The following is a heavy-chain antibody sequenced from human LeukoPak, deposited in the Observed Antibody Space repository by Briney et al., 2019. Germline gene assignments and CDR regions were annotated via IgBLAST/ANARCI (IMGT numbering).Heavy chain of an antibody. CDR3: ARSAARLRYYYAMDV. J-gene: IGHJ6*02. CDR2: IYSGDSGVST. D-gene: IGHD6-6*01. Sequence: GGSLRLSCAASGFSFSNTYMSWVRQAPGKGLEWVSVIYSGDSGVSTYYADSVKGRFTISRHNSKNTLYLQMSSLRAEDTAVYFCARSAARLRYYYAMDVWGQGTTVTV. V-gene: IGHV3-53*04. CDR1: GFSFSNTY.